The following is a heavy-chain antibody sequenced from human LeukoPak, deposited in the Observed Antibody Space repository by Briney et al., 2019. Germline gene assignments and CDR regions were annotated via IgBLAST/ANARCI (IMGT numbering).Heavy chain of an antibody. V-gene: IGHV3-48*01. CDR3: ARDLSVVTPEGFDS. CDR2: ITGSRGPI. CDR1: GFTFSSSA. Sequence: GGSLRLSCAASGFTFSSSAMSWVRQAPGKGLEWISYITGSRGPIYYADSVKGRFTISRDNANNSLFLHMNSLRAEDTAVYYCARDLSVVTPEGFDSWGQGTLVTVSS. J-gene: IGHJ4*02. D-gene: IGHD4-23*01.